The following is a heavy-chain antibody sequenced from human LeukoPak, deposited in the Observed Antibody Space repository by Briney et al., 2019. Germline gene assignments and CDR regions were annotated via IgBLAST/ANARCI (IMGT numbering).Heavy chain of an antibody. D-gene: IGHD6-19*01. CDR3: AKDFQGSGWP. CDR2: ISGSGGST. J-gene: IGHJ5*02. Sequence: GGPLRLSCAASGFTFSSYAMSWVRQAPGKGLEWVSAISGSGGSTYFADSVTGRFTISRDNSKNTLYLRMNSLRAEDTAVYYCAKDFQGSGWPWGQGTLVTVSS. CDR1: GFTFSSYA. V-gene: IGHV3-23*01.